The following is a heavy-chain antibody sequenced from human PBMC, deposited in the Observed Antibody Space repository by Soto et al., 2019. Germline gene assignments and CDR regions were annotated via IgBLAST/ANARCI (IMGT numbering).Heavy chain of an antibody. CDR3: ARDHLILPAHDFFYGSDV. D-gene: IGHD2-21*02. V-gene: IGHV3-7*03. J-gene: IGHJ6*02. Sequence: GSLRLSCEVSGFTFSMYSMSWVRQSPGKGLEWVAKIPQDGVDGHYADSVKGRFTISRDNGKNSLYLQLNNLRAEDTAVYYCARDHLILPAHDFFYGSDVWGRGATVTVSS. CDR2: IPQDGVDG. CDR1: GFTFSMYS.